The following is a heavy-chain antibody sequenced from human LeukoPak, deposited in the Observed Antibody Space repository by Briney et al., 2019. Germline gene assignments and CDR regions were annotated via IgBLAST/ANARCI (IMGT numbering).Heavy chain of an antibody. CDR2: IYYSGST. J-gene: IGHJ4*02. CDR1: SYSISSGYY. V-gene: IGHV4-38-2*01. CDR3: ARVLSSWVDY. Sequence: PSETLSLTCAVSSYSISSGYYWGWIRQPPGKGLEWIGSIYYSGSTYYNPSLKSRVTISVDTSKNQLSLKLSSVTAADTAVYYCARVLSSWVDYWGQGTLVTVSS. D-gene: IGHD6-13*01.